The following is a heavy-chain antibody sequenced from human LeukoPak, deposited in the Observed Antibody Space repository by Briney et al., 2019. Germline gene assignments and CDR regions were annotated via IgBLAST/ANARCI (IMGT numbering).Heavy chain of an antibody. D-gene: IGHD2-21*01. Sequence: PGGSLRLSCAASGFTFSTYAMSWLRQNPQKGLEWVSGISVTGDITYYADSVKGRFTIARDNSRTTLYLQLNSLRADDTAVYYCAKSHITRYPLQYYFDLWGQGAQVIVSS. V-gene: IGHV3-23*01. J-gene: IGHJ4*02. CDR1: GFTFSTYA. CDR2: ISVTGDIT. CDR3: AKSHITRYPLQYYFDL.